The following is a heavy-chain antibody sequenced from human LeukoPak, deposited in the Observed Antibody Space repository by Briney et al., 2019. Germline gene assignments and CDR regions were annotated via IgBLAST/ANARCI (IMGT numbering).Heavy chain of an antibody. CDR1: GFIFNSYG. V-gene: IGHV3-30*18. J-gene: IGHJ4*02. CDR3: AKAKAVYYDSSGYLTLFDS. CDR2: ISYDGNNK. Sequence: GGSLRLSCAASGFIFNSYGMHWVRQAPGKGLEWVAVISYDGNNKYYADSVKGRFTISRDNSKNTLYLQMNSLRSEDTAVYYCAKAKAVYYDSSGYLTLFDSWGQGTLVTVSS. D-gene: IGHD3-22*01.